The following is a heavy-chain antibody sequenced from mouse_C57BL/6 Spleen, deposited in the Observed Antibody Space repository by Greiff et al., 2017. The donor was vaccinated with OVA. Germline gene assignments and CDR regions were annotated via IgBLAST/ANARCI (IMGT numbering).Heavy chain of an antibody. J-gene: IGHJ3*01. D-gene: IGHD2-4*01. CDR1: GYTFTDYY. Sequence: VQLQQSGPELVKPGASVKISCKASGYTFTDYYMNWVKQSHGKSLEWIGDINPNNGGTSYNQKFKGKATLTVDKSSSTAYMELRSLTSEDSAVYYCARDLYDYEGFAYWGQGTLVTVSA. CDR3: ARDLYDYEGFAY. CDR2: INPNNGGT. V-gene: IGHV1-26*01.